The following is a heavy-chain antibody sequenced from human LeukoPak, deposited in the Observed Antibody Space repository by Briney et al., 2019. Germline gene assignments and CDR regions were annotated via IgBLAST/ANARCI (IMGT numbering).Heavy chain of an antibody. CDR2: ISYRSSPI. V-gene: IGHV3-21*01. CDR3: ARAYPPLRTAAAGDQ. J-gene: IGHJ4*02. Sequence: GGSLRLSCTASGFTFSDCDMSWVRQAPGKGLEWVSSISYRSSPIYYADSVKGRFTISRDNAKNSPYLQMDSLRAGDTAVYYCARAYPPLRTAAAGDQWGQGTLVTVSS. D-gene: IGHD6-13*01. CDR1: GFTFSDCD.